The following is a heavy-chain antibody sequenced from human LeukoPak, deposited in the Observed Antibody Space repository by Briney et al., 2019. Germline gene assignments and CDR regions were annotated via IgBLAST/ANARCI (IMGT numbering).Heavy chain of an antibody. D-gene: IGHD3-10*01. CDR3: ARVSRST. Sequence: SETLSLTCAVYGGSFSGYYWSWIRQPPGKGLEWIREINHSGSTNYNPSLKSRVTISVDTSKNQFSLKLSPVTAADTAVYYCARVSRSTWGQGTLVTVSS. J-gene: IGHJ5*02. CDR1: GGSFSGYY. V-gene: IGHV4-34*01. CDR2: INHSGST.